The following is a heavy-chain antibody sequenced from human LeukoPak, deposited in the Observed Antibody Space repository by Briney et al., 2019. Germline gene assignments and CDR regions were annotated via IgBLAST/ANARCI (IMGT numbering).Heavy chain of an antibody. V-gene: IGHV3-23*01. Sequence: PGGSLRLSCAASGFTFGSYAMSWVRQAPGKGLEWVSAISGSGGSTYYADSVKGRFTISRDNSKNTLYLQMNSLRAEDTAVYYCAKDPGATRYCSSTSCYKLWGQGTLVTVSS. CDR2: ISGSGGST. CDR3: AKDPGATRYCSSTSCYKL. CDR1: GFTFGSYA. J-gene: IGHJ4*02. D-gene: IGHD2-2*01.